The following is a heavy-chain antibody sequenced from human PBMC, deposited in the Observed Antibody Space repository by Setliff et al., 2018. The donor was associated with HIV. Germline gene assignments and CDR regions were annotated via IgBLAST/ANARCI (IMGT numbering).Heavy chain of an antibody. D-gene: IGHD4-17*01. J-gene: IGHJ4*02. V-gene: IGHV1-3*04. CDR3: ARDGPPFTVNMLDS. CDR1: GYTFTDYA. Sequence: GASVKVSCKASGYTFTDYAIHWLRQAHGQRPECMGWVDTAREQPTHSKNFQGRVTFSADRATNTVYLELTNLKSQDAAVYFCARDGPPFTVNMLDSWGQGTLVTVSS. CDR2: VDTAREQP.